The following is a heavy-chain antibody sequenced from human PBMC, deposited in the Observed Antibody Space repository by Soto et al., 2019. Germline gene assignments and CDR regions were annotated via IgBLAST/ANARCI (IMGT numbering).Heavy chain of an antibody. CDR1: GGTFSSYT. J-gene: IGHJ6*03. Sequence: SVKVSCKASGGTFSSYTISWVRQAPGQGLEWMGRIIPILGIANYAQKFQGRVTITADKSTSTAYMELSSLRSEDTAVYYCAEELTYCSSTSCYGDYYYYMDVGGKGTRVTVS. D-gene: IGHD2-2*01. CDR3: AEELTYCSSTSCYGDYYYYMDV. CDR2: IIPILGIA. V-gene: IGHV1-69*02.